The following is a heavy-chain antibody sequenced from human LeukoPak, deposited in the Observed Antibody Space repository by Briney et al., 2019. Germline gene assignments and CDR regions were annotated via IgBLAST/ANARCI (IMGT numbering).Heavy chain of an antibody. J-gene: IGHJ1*01. CDR1: GGYIGSRSYY. V-gene: IGHV4-39*07. CDR2: MYGSGTTT. Sequence: SETLSLTCTVSGGYIGSRSYYWGWIRQPPGKGLEWIGRMYGSGTTTNQNPSLEGRVTMSVDTSKNQFSLDLSSVTAADTAVYYCAREHLYGSSWGFQHWGQGTLVTVSS. CDR3: AREHLYGSSWGFQH. D-gene: IGHD2-2*01.